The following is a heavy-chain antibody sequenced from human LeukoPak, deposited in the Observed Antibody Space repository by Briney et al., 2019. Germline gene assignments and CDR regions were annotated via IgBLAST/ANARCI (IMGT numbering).Heavy chain of an antibody. J-gene: IGHJ4*02. CDR2: ISGSGGST. CDR1: GFTFSSYA. Sequence: GSLRLSCAASGFTFSSYAMSWVRQAPGKGLEWVSAISGSGGSTYYADSVKGWFTISRDNSKNTLYLQMNSLRAEDTAVYYCAKEGGDVLLWFGELLPRIYFDYWGQGTLVTVSS. V-gene: IGHV3-23*01. CDR3: AKEGGDVLLWFGELLPRIYFDY. D-gene: IGHD3-10*01.